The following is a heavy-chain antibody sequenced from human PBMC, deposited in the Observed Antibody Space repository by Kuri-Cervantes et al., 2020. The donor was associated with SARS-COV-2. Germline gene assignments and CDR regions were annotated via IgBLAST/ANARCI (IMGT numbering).Heavy chain of an antibody. Sequence: SETLSLTCTVSGASISSSTYYWSWIRQPPGKGLEWIGEINHSGRTNYNPSLKSRVTISVDTSKNQFSLKLSSVTAADTAVYYCARGDIVVVVASLKYYYGMDVCGQGTTVTVSS. D-gene: IGHD2-15*01. CDR1: GASISSSTYY. V-gene: IGHV4-34*01. J-gene: IGHJ6*02. CDR2: INHSGRT. CDR3: ARGDIVVVVASLKYYYGMDV.